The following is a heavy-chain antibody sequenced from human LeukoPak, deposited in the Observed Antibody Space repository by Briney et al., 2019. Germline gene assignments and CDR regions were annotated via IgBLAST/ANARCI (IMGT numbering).Heavy chain of an antibody. CDR2: MYYSGST. J-gene: IGHJ3*02. CDR1: GGSISSSSYY. D-gene: IGHD3-22*01. Sequence: SETLSLTCTVSGGSISSSSYYWGWIRQPPGKGLEWIGSMYYSGSTYYNPSLKSRVTISVDTSKNQFSLKLSSVTAADTAVYYCASSDYYDSSGRYAFDIWGQGTMVTVSS. V-gene: IGHV4-39*01. CDR3: ASSDYYDSSGRYAFDI.